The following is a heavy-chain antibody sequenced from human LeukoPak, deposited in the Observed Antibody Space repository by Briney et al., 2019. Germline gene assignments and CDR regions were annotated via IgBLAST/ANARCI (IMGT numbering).Heavy chain of an antibody. CDR1: GYTFTSYG. V-gene: IGHV1-18*01. J-gene: IGHJ6*03. D-gene: IGHD1-26*01. CDR3: ARGATTNYYYYYYMDV. Sequence: ASVKVSCKASGYTFTSYGISWVRQAPGQGLEWMGWISAYNGNTNYAQKLRGRVTMTTDTSTSTAYMELRSLRSDDTAVYYCARGATTNYYYYYYMDVWGKGTTVTVSS. CDR2: ISAYNGNT.